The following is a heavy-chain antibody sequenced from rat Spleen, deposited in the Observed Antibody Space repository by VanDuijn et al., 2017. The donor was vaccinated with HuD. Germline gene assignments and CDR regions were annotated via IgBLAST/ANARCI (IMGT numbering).Heavy chain of an antibody. CDR2: ITNTGGST. J-gene: IGHJ3*01. CDR3: TSHGARISRFAY. CDR1: GITFNNFW. D-gene: IGHD2-7*01. Sequence: EVQLVESGGGLVQPGRSLKLSCVASGITFNNFWMSWIRQAPGKGLEWVASITNTGGSTYYPDSVKGRFTISRDNAKSTLYLQMDSLRFEDTATYYCTSHGARISRFAYWGQGTLVTVSS. V-gene: IGHV5-31*01.